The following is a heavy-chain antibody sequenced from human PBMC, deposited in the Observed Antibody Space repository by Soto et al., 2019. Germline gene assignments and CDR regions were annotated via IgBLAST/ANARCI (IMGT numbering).Heavy chain of an antibody. D-gene: IGHD3-10*01. CDR2: ITGSGGST. CDR1: GFTFSNFA. V-gene: IGHV3-23*01. Sequence: EVQLLESGGGLVQPGGSLRLSCAASGFTFSNFAMSWVRLAPGKGLEWVSTITGSGGSTYYADSVRGQFTISRDNSKSTLYLQMNSLRAEDTAVYYCAKKYYYGSGSYLYHFDYWGQGTLVTVSS. J-gene: IGHJ4*02. CDR3: AKKYYYGSGSYLYHFDY.